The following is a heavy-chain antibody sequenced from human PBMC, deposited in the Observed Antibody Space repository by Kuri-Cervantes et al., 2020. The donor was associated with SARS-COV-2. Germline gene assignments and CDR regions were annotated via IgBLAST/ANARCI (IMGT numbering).Heavy chain of an antibody. D-gene: IGHD3-3*01. CDR3: AREGAYDFWSIDY. Sequence: GESLKISCAASGFTFSSYSMNWVRQAPGKGLEWVLSISSSSSYIYYADSVEGRFTISRDNAKNSLYLQMNSLRAEDTAVYYCAREGAYDFWSIDYWGQGTLVTVSS. CDR1: GFTFSSYS. V-gene: IGHV3-21*01. J-gene: IGHJ4*02. CDR2: ISSSSSYI.